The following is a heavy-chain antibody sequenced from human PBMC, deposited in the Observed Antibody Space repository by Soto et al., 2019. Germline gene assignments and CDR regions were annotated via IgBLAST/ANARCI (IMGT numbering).Heavy chain of an antibody. CDR2: ISSTGDNI. V-gene: IGHV3-48*01. J-gene: IGHJ4*02. Sequence: EVQLVESGGGLVQPGGSLRLSCAASALTFSTYSMNWVRQAPGRGLEWVSYISSTGDNIYYADSVKGRFTISRDNAKNSLYLQMNSLRVDGTAVYYCARSRWDYWGQGTLVTVSS. CDR3: ARSRWDY. D-gene: IGHD2-15*01. CDR1: ALTFSTYS.